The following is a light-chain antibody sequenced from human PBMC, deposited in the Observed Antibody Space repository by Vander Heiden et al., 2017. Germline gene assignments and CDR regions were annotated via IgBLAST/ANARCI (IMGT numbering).Light chain of an antibody. Sequence: DIQMTQSPSTLSASVGDRVTITCRDSQSISSWLAWYQQKPGKAPKLLIYKASSLESGVPSRFSGSGSGTEFTLTISSLQPDDFATYYCQQHNSYSPGTFGQGTQLEIK. CDR2: KAS. CDR3: QQHNSYSPGT. CDR1: QSISSW. V-gene: IGKV1-5*03. J-gene: IGKJ5*01.